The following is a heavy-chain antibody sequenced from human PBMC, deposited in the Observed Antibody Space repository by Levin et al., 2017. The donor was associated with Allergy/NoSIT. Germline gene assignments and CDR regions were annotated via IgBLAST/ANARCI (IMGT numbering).Heavy chain of an antibody. D-gene: IGHD3-10*01. J-gene: IGHJ4*02. CDR1: GFTFSSYG. CDR3: ARGGSDNYLDY. Sequence: GGSLRLSCAASGFTFSSYGMHWVRQAPGKGLEWVAVIWYDGSNKYYADSVKGRFTISRDNSKNTLYLQMNSLRAEDTAVYYCARGGSDNYLDYWGQGTLVTVSS. V-gene: IGHV3-33*01. CDR2: IWYDGSNK.